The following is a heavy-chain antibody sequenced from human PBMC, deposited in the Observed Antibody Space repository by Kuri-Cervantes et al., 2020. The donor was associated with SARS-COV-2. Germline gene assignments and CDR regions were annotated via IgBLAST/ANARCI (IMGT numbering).Heavy chain of an antibody. V-gene: IGHV4-39*01. CDR1: GASISSNTYY. CDR3: ARQVELSLDEYGMDI. CDR2: VSYTGNT. D-gene: IGHD1-7*01. J-gene: IGHJ6*02. Sequence: GSLRLSCSVSGASISSNTYYWGWIRLPPGKGLEWIGSVSYTGNTYLNPSLKSRVTISVHTSKTQFSLNLSSVTVADTAVYYCARQVELSLDEYGMDIWGQGTTVTVSS.